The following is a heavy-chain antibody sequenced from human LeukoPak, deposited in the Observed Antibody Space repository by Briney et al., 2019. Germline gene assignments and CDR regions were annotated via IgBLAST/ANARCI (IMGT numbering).Heavy chain of an antibody. CDR2: IYTSGST. CDR1: GGSISSYY. CDR3: ARDVLDTAMVTPGFDY. D-gene: IGHD5-18*01. J-gene: IGHJ4*02. Sequence: PSETLSLTCTVSGGSISSYYWSWIRQPAGKGLEWIGRIYTSGSTNYNPSLKSRVTMSVDTSKNQFSLKLSSVTAADTAVYYCARDVLDTAMVTPGFDYWGQGTLVTVSS. V-gene: IGHV4-4*07.